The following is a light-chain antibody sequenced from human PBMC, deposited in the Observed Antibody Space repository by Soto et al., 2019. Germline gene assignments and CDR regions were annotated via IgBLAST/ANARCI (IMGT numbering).Light chain of an antibody. CDR2: GAS. CDR3: QQYESSLT. CDR1: SDVSSIY. V-gene: IGKV3-20*01. J-gene: IGKJ4*01. Sequence: EIVITQSPATLSVSPLEIATFSYRASSDVSSIYLAWYQQKPGQAPRLLIYGASSRATGIPDRFSGSGSGTDFTLTISRLETEDFGVYYCQQYESSLTFGGGTKVDIK.